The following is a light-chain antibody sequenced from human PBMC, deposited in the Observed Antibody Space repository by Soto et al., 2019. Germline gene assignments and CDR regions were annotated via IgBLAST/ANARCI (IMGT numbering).Light chain of an antibody. CDR2: EAS. CDR3: QQYDNLPMYT. Sequence: AIQLTQFPSSLSASVGDRVTITCRASQGIGSDLAWYQQQPGKAPKLLIYEASTLHSGVPSRFSGSGSGTDFTLTISSLQPEDFATYYCQQYDNLPMYTFGQGTKLEIK. V-gene: IGKV1D-13*01. J-gene: IGKJ2*01. CDR1: QGIGSD.